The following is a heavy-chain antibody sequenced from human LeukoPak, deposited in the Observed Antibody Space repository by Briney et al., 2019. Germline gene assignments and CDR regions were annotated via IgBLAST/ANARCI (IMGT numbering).Heavy chain of an antibody. CDR2: INHSGST. Sequence: NPSETLSLTCAVYGGSFSGYYWSWIRQPPGKGLEWIGEINHSGSTNYNPSLKSRVTISVDTSKNQFSLKLSSVTAADTAVYYCASNKIAAAGDFDYWGQGTLVTVSS. CDR1: GGSFSGYY. D-gene: IGHD6-13*01. CDR3: ASNKIAAAGDFDY. V-gene: IGHV4-34*01. J-gene: IGHJ4*02.